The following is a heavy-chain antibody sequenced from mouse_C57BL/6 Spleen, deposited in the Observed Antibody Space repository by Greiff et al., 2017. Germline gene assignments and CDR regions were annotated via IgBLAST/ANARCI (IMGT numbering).Heavy chain of an antibody. CDR2: IWTGGGT. D-gene: IGHD4-1*01. J-gene: IGHJ3*01. V-gene: IGHV2-9-1*01. CDR3: ASQTGTGAWFAY. CDR1: GFSLTSYA. Sequence: VQRVESGPGLVAPSQSLSITCTVSGFSLTSYAISWVRQPPGKGLEWLGVIWTGGGTNYNSALKSRLSISKDNSKSQVFLKMNSLQTDDTARYYCASQTGTGAWFAYWGQGTLVTVSA.